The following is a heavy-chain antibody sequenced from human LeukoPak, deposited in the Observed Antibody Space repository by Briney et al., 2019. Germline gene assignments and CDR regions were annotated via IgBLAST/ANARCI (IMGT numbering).Heavy chain of an antibody. CDR2: IYYSGST. CDR1: GGSISSGGYY. D-gene: IGHD2-2*01. V-gene: IGHV4-31*03. Sequence: SETLSLTCTVSGGSISSGGYYWSWIRQHPGKGLEWIGYIYYSGSTYYNPSLKSRVTISVDTSKNQFSLKLSSVTAADTAVYYCARELVVPAAMKPRGYYYYMDVWGKGTTVTVSS. J-gene: IGHJ6*03. CDR3: ARELVVPAAMKPRGYYYYMDV.